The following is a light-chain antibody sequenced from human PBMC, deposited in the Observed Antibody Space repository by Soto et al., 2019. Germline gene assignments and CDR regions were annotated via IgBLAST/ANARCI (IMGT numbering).Light chain of an antibody. CDR3: SSYTSSRGV. J-gene: IGLJ1*01. Sequence: QSALTRPASVSGSPGQSITISCTGTSSDVGGYNYVSWYQQHPGKAPKLMIYDVSNRPSGVSNRFSGSKSGNTASLTISGLQAEDEADYYCSSYTSSRGVFGTGTKVTVL. CDR2: DVS. CDR1: SSDVGGYNY. V-gene: IGLV2-14*01.